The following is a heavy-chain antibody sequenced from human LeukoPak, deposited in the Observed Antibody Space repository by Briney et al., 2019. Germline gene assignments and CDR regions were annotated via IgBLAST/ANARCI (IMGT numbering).Heavy chain of an antibody. Sequence: SETLSLTCTVSGGAIINYYWTWIRQSAGKGLEWIGRIYTSGDTYYNPSLSGRVTMSVDTSKNQFSLNLSSVTAADTAVYYCARDAHYYDTSGYHLVDFWGQGTLVTVSS. CDR3: ARDAHYYDTSGYHLVDF. V-gene: IGHV4-4*07. CDR1: GGAIINYY. D-gene: IGHD3-22*01. J-gene: IGHJ4*02. CDR2: IYTSGDT.